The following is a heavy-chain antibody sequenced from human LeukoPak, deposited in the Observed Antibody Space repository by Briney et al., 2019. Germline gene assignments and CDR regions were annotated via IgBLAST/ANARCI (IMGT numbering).Heavy chain of an antibody. J-gene: IGHJ4*02. D-gene: IGHD4-11*01. CDR2: IYSGGST. Sequence: PGGSLRLSCAASGFTVSSNYMSWVRQAPGKGLEWVSVIYSGGSTYYADSVKGRFTISRDNSKNPLYLQMNSLRAEDTAVYYCGRDRYSNYYFDYWGQGTLVTVSS. CDR1: GFTVSSNY. CDR3: GRDRYSNYYFDY. V-gene: IGHV3-66*01.